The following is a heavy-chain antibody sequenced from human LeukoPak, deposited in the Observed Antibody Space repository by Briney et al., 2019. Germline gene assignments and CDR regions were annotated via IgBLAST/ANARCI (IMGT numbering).Heavy chain of an antibody. CDR2: MSGSGVST. D-gene: IGHD3-9*01. Sequence: LGGSLRLSCAASGFTFSSYAMSWVPQAPGPGLEWGSAMSGSGVSTYYSDSVKGRFTISRDNSKNTLYLQMISLRAEDTAVYYCAKGASGPLRYFDWSTYYFDYWGQGTLVTVSS. CDR3: AKGASGPLRYFDWSTYYFDY. V-gene: IGHV3-23*01. CDR1: GFTFSSYA. J-gene: IGHJ4*02.